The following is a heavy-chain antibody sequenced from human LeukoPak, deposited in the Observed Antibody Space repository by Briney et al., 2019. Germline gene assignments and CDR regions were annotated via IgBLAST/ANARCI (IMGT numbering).Heavy chain of an antibody. J-gene: IGHJ4*02. CDR3: ATCYGGRGGSGC. CDR2: SGNT. V-gene: IGHV4-30-4*01. D-gene: IGHD4/OR15-4a*01. CDR1: GASISSGGYH. Sequence: SETLSLTCTVSGASISSGGYHWSWIRQPPGKGLEWIGYSGNTDYNPSLNSRVTISVDTSKNQLSLRLTSVTAADTAVYFCATCYGGRGGSGCWGQGTLVTVSS.